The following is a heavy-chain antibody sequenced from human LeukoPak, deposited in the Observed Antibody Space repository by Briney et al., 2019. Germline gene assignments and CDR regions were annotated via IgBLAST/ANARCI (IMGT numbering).Heavy chain of an antibody. D-gene: IGHD5-12*01. J-gene: IGHJ5*02. Sequence: RAGGSLRLSCAASGFTFGDYGMNWVRQAPGKGLEWVSGINWNGGSTGYADSVKGRFTISRDNAKNSLYLQMKSLRAEDTALYHCARVGFSGYESWFDPWGQGTLVTVSS. CDR2: INWNGGST. V-gene: IGHV3-20*01. CDR3: ARVGFSGYESWFDP. CDR1: GFTFGDYG.